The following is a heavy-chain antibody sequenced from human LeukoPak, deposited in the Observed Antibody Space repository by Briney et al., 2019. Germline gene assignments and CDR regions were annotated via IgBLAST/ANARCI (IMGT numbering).Heavy chain of an antibody. CDR2: INHSGST. V-gene: IGHV4-34*01. J-gene: IGHJ4*02. CDR1: GGSFSGYY. D-gene: IGHD3-10*01. Sequence: SETLSLTCAVYGGSFSGYYWSWLRQPPGKGLEWIGEINHSGSTNYNPSLKSRVTISVDTSKNQFSLKLSSVTAADTAVYYCARVGHYYGSGYFDYWGQGTLVTVSS. CDR3: ARVGHYYGSGYFDY.